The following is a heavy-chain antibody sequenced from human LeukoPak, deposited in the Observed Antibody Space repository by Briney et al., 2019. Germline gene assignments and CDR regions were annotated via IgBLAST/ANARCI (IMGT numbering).Heavy chain of an antibody. CDR3: AREVLVYGLDV. V-gene: IGHV1-2*02. CDR2: IDPRSGGT. Sequence: ASVKVSCKASGYDFTGHYVHRVRQAPGQGLEWMGWIDPRSGGTIYTQKFQGRVTMTRDTAISTAYMELRRLKSDDTAVYYCAREVLVYGLDVWGNGTAVAVSA. D-gene: IGHD2-2*03. CDR1: GYDFTGHY. J-gene: IGHJ6*04.